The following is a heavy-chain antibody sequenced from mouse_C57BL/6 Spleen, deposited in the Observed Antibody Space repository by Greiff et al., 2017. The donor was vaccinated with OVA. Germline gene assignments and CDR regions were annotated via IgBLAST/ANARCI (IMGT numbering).Heavy chain of an antibody. CDR2: ILPSIGRT. Sequence: SGSELRSPGSSVKLSCKDFDSEVFPIAYMSWVRQKPGHGFEWIGGILPSIGRTIYGEKFEDKATFDADTLSNTAYLELNSLTSEDSAIYYCARPEYDYDRADYYAMDYWGQGTSVTVSS. CDR1: DSEVFPIAY. D-gene: IGHD2-4*01. V-gene: IGHV15-2*01. J-gene: IGHJ4*01. CDR3: ARPEYDYDRADYYAMDY.